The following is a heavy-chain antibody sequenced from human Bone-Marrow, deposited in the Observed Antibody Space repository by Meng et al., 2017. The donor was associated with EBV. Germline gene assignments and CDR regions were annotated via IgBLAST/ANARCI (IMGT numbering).Heavy chain of an antibody. CDR1: GGSISSSNW. V-gene: IGHV4-4*02. CDR2: IYHSGST. CDR3: ARYAVVVVAAPYWYFDL. Sequence: QGQLQGSGPGLVKPSGTLSLTCAVSGGSISSSNWWSWVRQPPGKGLEWIGEIYHSGSTNYNPSLKSRVTISVDKSKNQFSLKLSSVTAADTAVYYCARYAVVVVAAPYWYFDLWGRGTLVTVSS. D-gene: IGHD2-15*01. J-gene: IGHJ2*01.